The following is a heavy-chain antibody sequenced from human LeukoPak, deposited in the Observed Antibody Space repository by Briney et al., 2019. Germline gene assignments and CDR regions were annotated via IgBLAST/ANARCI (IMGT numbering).Heavy chain of an antibody. CDR1: GFTFSSYG. CDR3: AKGYGWEASYYYYYMDV. CDR2: ISGSSSYI. Sequence: GGSLRLSCAASGFTFSSYGMSWVRQAPGKGLEWVSSISGSSSYIYYADSMKGRFTISRDNGKKSLYLQMNSLRVEDTAVYYCAKGYGWEASYYYYYMDVWGKGTTVTISS. V-gene: IGHV3-21*01. D-gene: IGHD1-26*01. J-gene: IGHJ6*03.